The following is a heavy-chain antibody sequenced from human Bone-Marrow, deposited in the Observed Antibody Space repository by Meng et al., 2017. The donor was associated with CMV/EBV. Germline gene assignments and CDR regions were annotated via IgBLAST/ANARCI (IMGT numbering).Heavy chain of an antibody. J-gene: IGHJ5*02. CDR3: ARYYFDSSGATYPGTNWFDP. Sequence: SETLSLTCTASGCSISSGGYYWSWIRQHPGKGLEWIGYTNYSGNTYYNPSLRSRVIISVDMSKNQFSLKLSSVTAADTALYYCARYYFDSSGATYPGTNWFDPWGQGTLVTVSS. CDR1: GCSISSGGYY. D-gene: IGHD3-22*01. V-gene: IGHV4-31*03. CDR2: TNYSGNT.